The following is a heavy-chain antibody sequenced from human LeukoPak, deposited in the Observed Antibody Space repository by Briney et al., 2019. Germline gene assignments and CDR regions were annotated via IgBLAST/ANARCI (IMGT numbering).Heavy chain of an antibody. CDR1: GYTFTSYI. J-gene: IGHJ4*02. CDR2: INAGNGNT. V-gene: IGHV1-3*01. CDR3: ARPFGLGIGREDYFDY. D-gene: IGHD7-27*01. Sequence: ASVKVSCKASGYTFTSYIMHWVRQAPGQRLEWLGWINAGNGNTKYSQKFQGRVTITRDTSASTAYMELSSLRSEDTAVYYCARPFGLGIGREDYFDYWGQGTLVTVSS.